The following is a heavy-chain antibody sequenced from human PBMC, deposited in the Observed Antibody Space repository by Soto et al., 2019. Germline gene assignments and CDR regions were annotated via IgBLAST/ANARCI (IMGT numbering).Heavy chain of an antibody. J-gene: IGHJ3*02. CDR3: ASHQYGYCSGGSCHEGAFDI. V-gene: IGHV3-64*01. D-gene: IGHD2-15*01. Sequence: GGSLRLSCAASGFTFSGYAMHWVRQAPGKGLEYVSAISSNGGSTYYANSVKGRFTISRDNSKNTLYLQMGSLRAEDMAVYYCASHQYGYCSGGSCHEGAFDIWGQGTMVTVSS. CDR1: GFTFSGYA. CDR2: ISSNGGST.